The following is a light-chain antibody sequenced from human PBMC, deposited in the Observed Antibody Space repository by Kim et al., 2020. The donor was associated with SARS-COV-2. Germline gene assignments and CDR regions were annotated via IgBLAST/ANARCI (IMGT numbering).Light chain of an antibody. J-gene: IGLJ3*02. CDR3: SSYVSSSTWV. CDR2: SVS. V-gene: IGLV2-14*03. Sequence: GQSIPIPCTGTSSDVGGYNYVSWYQLHPGEAPKLIIHSVSERPSGVSNRFSGSKSGNMASLTISGLQAEDEADYYCSSYVSSSTWVFGGGTQLTVL. CDR1: SSDVGGYNY.